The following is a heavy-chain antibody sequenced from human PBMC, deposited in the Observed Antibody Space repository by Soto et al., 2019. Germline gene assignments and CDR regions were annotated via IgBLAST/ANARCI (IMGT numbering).Heavy chain of an antibody. D-gene: IGHD6-6*01. CDR1: GGSVSSPDYY. CDR2: VYYSGSA. J-gene: IGHJ6*02. Sequence: SETLSLTCTVSGGSVSSPDYYWSWIRQPPGKGLEWIAYVYYSGSANYDPSLKSRVTISVDRSKNQFSLKLKSVTAADTAVYYCARDRAWASDKYGMDVWGQGTTVPSP. V-gene: IGHV4-61*08. CDR3: ARDRAWASDKYGMDV.